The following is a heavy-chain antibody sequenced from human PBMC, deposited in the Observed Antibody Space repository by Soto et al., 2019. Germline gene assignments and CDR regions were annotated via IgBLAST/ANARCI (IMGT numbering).Heavy chain of an antibody. CDR1: GFTFRRYA. CDR2: ISGSAEST. J-gene: IGHJ6*02. V-gene: IGHV3-23*01. CDR3: AKGIGGAGSYYGIDV. Sequence: GGALRLSCAGSGFTFRRYALTWVRQAPGKGLEWVSAISGSAESTYYADSVKGRFTTSRDNSKHTLYLQMNTLRAEDTAVYYCAKGIGGAGSYYGIDVWGQGTRSPSP. D-gene: IGHD1-26*01.